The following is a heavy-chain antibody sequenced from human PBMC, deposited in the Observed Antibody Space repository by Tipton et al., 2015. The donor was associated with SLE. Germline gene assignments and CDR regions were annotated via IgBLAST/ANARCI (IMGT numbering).Heavy chain of an antibody. J-gene: IGHJ6*03. CDR2: IYYSGST. CDR3: ARDDRSSYYMDV. Sequence: GLVKPSETLSLTCTVSGGSISNYHWTWIRQSPGKGLEWIGSIYYSGSTYFNPSLKSRVTISVDMSKNQFSLRPSSVTAADTALYFCARDDRSSYYMDVWGRGTTVTVSS. CDR1: GGSISNYH. V-gene: IGHV4-59*12.